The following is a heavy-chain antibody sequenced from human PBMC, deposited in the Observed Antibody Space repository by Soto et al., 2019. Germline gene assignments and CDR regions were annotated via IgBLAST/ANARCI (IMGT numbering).Heavy chain of an antibody. J-gene: IGHJ4*02. CDR2: DYYSGST. CDR3: ATESSGSSPLHFDF. CDR1: GGSVSSGYHY. V-gene: IGHV4-30-4*01. Sequence: QVLLEESGPGLVKPSQTLSLNCTVSGGSVSSGYHYWSWIRQPTGNGLEWIGYDYYSGSTYYNPSLGSRVTISIDTSKNQFSLKLNPVTASDAAVYFCATESSGSSPLHFDFWGQGALVSVSS. D-gene: IGHD3-22*01.